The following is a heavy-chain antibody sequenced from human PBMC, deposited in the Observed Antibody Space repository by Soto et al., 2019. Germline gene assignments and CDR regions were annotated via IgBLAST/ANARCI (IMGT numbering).Heavy chain of an antibody. CDR2: IYYSGST. D-gene: IGHD1-26*01. CDR3: ARGAYSGRIGSFDY. V-gene: IGHV4-59*08. CDR1: GGSITSYY. J-gene: IGHJ4*02. Sequence: SETLSLTCTVSGGSITSYYWSWIRQPPGKGLEWIGYIYYSGSTNYNPSLKSRITMSVDTSKNQFSLKLSSVTAADSAVYYCARGAYSGRIGSFDYWGQGTLVTVSS.